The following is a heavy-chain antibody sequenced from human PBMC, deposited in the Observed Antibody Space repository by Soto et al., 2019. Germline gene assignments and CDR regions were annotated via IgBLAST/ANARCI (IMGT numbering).Heavy chain of an antibody. V-gene: IGHV3-30-3*01. Sequence: QVQLVESGGGVVQPGRSLRLSCAASGFTFSTHAMHWVRQAPGKGLECVAIVSFDGSNKYYADSVKGRVTISRDNSKNMLYLQMSGLTPDDTAVYYCARDQTGITTTGGGRIDHWGQGTLVTVSS. CDR3: ARDQTGITTTGGGRIDH. J-gene: IGHJ4*02. CDR2: VSFDGSNK. CDR1: GFTFSTHA. D-gene: IGHD1-1*01.